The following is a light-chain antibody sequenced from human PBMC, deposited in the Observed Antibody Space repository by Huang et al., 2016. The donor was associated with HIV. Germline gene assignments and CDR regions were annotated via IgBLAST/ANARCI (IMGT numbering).Light chain of an antibody. CDR2: DVS. CDR1: QSVGTY. CDR3: QQRISWPLT. V-gene: IGKV3D-11*02. J-gene: IGKJ4*01. Sequence: EVVLTQSLVTLSLSLGERATLSCMAGQSVGTYLAWYQQKPGQPPRLLIYDVSKRAAGIPARFSGSGPGTDVTLTLSTLEPEDFVLYYCQQRISWPLTFGGGTSVEIK.